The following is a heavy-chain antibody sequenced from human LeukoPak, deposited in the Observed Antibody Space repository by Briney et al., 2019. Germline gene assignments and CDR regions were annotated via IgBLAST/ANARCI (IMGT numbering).Heavy chain of an antibody. CDR3: AKDIEYSSSWYQVGMDV. Sequence: TGGSLRLSCAASGFTFDDYAMHWVRQAPGKGLEWVSGISWNSGSIGYADSVKGRFTISRDNAKNSLYLQMNSLRAEDTALYYCAKDIEYSSSWYQVGMDVWGRGTTVTVSS. CDR2: ISWNSGSI. D-gene: IGHD6-13*01. CDR1: GFTFDDYA. V-gene: IGHV3-9*01. J-gene: IGHJ6*02.